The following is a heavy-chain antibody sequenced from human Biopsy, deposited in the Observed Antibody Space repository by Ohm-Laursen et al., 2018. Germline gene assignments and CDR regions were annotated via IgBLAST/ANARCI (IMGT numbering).Heavy chain of an antibody. CDR1: GGSVCDYF. CDR3: AAFPFSGGPAFDI. D-gene: IGHD2/OR15-2a*01. CDR2: TYYRGTS. J-gene: IGHJ3*02. Sequence: TLSLTCSVSGGSVCDYFLSWIRLVPGKRPEWIGYTYYRGTSENNPSLRSRVTTSVDISRNQFFLNMKSVTGADTAVYYCAAFPFSGGPAFDIWGQGTTVIVSS. V-gene: IGHV4-59*02.